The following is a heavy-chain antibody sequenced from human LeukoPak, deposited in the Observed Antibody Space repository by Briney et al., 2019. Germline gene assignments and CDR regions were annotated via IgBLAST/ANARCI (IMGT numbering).Heavy chain of an antibody. D-gene: IGHD5-24*01. V-gene: IGHV3-23*01. CDR2: ISGSGSGGST. CDR1: GFTFSSYA. CDR3: AKSGYNRFDY. Sequence: GGSLRLSCAASGFTFSSYAMSWVRQAPGKGLEWVSNISGSGSGGSTYYADSVKGRFTISRDNSKNTLYLQMNSLRAEDTAVYYCAKSGYNRFDYWGQGALVTVSS. J-gene: IGHJ4*02.